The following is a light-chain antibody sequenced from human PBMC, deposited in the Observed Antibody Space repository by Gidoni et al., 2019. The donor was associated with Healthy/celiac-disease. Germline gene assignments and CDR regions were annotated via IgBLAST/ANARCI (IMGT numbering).Light chain of an antibody. CDR2: DAS. Sequence: IQLTQSPSSLSASVGDRVTITCQASQDISNYLNWYQQKPGKPPKLLIYDASNLETGVPSRFSGSGSGTDFTFTISSLQPEDIATYYWQQYDNLPITFGQGTRLEIK. CDR3: QQYDNLPIT. CDR1: QDISNY. V-gene: IGKV1-33*01. J-gene: IGKJ5*01.